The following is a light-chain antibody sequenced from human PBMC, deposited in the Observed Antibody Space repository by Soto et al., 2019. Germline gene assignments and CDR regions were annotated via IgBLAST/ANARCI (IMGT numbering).Light chain of an antibody. CDR3: SSYAASNNFYFV. J-gene: IGLJ3*02. V-gene: IGLV2-8*01. CDR1: SSDGGGYND. CDR2: EVT. Sequence: QSALTQPPSASGSPGQSVTISCTGTSSDGGGYNDVSWYQQYPGRAPKLMIYEVTKRPSGVPDRFSGSKSGNTASLTVSGLQAEDEADYYCSSYAASNNFYFVFGGGTKLTVL.